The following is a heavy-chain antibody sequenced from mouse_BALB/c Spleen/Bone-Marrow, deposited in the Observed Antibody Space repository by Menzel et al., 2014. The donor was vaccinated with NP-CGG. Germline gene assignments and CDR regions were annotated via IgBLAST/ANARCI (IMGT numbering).Heavy chain of an antibody. V-gene: IGHV1-5*01. J-gene: IGHJ1*01. D-gene: IGHD1-1*01. CDR3: ARGLRWCFDV. Sequence: VQLQQSGTVLARPGASVKMSCKASGYSFTSYRMHWVKERPGQGLEWIGAIYPGNSDTSYNQKFKGKAKLTAVTSASTAYMELSSLTNEDSAVYYCARGLRWCFDVWGAGTTVTVSS. CDR2: IYPGNSDT. CDR1: GYSFTSYR.